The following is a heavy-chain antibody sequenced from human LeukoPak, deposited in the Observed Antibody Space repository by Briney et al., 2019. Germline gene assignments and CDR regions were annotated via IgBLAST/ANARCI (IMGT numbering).Heavy chain of an antibody. J-gene: IGHJ6*03. CDR2: IYYSGGT. Sequence: SETLSLTCTVSGGSISSSSYYWGWIRQPPGKGLEWIGSIYYSGGTYYNPSLKSRVTISVDTSKNQFSLKLSSVTAADTAVYYCARAARTGNYYYYMDVWGKGTTVTISS. V-gene: IGHV4-39*07. CDR3: ARAARTGNYYYYMDV. D-gene: IGHD3-10*01. CDR1: GGSISSSSYY.